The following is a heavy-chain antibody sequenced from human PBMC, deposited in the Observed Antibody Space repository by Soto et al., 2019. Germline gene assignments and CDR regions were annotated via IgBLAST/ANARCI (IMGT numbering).Heavy chain of an antibody. CDR1: GGTFSSYT. V-gene: IGHV1-69*02. J-gene: IGHJ3*02. CDR3: ARAHNWNYVGQDAFDI. D-gene: IGHD1-7*01. Sequence: ASVKVSCKASGGTFSSYTISWVRQAPGQGLEWMGRIIPILGIANYAQKFQGRVTITADKSTSTAYMELSSLRSEDTAVYYCARAHNWNYVGQDAFDIWGQGTMVTVSS. CDR2: IIPILGIA.